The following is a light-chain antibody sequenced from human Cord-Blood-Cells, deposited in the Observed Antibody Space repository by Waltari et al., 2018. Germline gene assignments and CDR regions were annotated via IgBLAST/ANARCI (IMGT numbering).Light chain of an antibody. J-gene: IGKJ2*03. CDR2: GAS. V-gene: IGKV3-15*01. CDR3: QQYNNWPPAS. Sequence: EIVMTQSPATLSVSPGERATLSCRASQSVSSNLAWYQQKPGHAPRLLIYGASTRATGIPARFSGSGSWTEFTLTISSLRSEDFAVYYCQQYNNWPPASFGQGTKLEIK. CDR1: QSVSSN.